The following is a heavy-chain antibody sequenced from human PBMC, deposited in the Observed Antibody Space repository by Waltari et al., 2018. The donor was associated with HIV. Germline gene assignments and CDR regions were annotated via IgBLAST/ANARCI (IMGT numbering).Heavy chain of an antibody. D-gene: IGHD3-22*01. V-gene: IGHV4-59*11. CDR3: ARVKAYYYDNSGFYFFDY. CDR1: GASISDHY. J-gene: IGHJ4*02. Sequence: QVHLQESGPGLVKPSETLSLTCSVPGASISDHYWRWIRQTPVKGLECIGNVNYTGTTKYNPSLMSRVAISVDTSQAQFSLRLNSVTAADTAVYYCARVKAYYYDNSGFYFFDYWGRGSLVTVSS. CDR2: VNYTGTT.